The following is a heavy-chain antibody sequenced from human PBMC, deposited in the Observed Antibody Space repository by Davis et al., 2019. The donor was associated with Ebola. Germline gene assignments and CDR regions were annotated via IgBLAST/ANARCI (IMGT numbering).Heavy chain of an antibody. CDR1: GFTFSLYD. Sequence: GESLKISCVASGFTFSLYDMNWVRQAPGKGPEWVAYISISVTSTVYYADSVKGRFTISRDNSKNTLYLQMSSLRAEDTAVYYCAKVNEGKWSRLPFDCWGQGTLVTVSS. J-gene: IGHJ4*02. D-gene: IGHD1-1*01. CDR3: AKVNEGKWSRLPFDC. CDR2: ISISVTSTV. V-gene: IGHV3-48*04.